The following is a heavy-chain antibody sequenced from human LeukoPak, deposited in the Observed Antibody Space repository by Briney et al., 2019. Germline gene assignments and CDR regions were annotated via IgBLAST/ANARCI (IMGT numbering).Heavy chain of an antibody. Sequence: GASVKVSCKASGYTFTSYGISWVRQAPGQGLEWMGWISAYNGNTNYAQKLQGRVTMTTDTSTSTAYMELRSLRSDDTAVYYCARGIPIYCSSTSCYYGWFDPRGQGTLVTVSS. CDR3: ARGIPIYCSSTSCYYGWFDP. CDR2: ISAYNGNT. J-gene: IGHJ5*01. D-gene: IGHD2-2*01. V-gene: IGHV1-18*01. CDR1: GYTFTSYG.